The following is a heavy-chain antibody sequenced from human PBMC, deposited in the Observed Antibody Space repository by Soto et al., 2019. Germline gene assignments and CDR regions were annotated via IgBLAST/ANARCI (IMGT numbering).Heavy chain of an antibody. D-gene: IGHD1-26*01. CDR1: GFTFTKAY. J-gene: IGHJ4*02. CDR2: IKGSHAGGTI. CDR3: ATEGGYPGSNFYGAY. V-gene: IGHV3-15*01. Sequence: EVQLVESGGGLVEPGGSIRLSCVASGFTFTKAYMTWVRQAPGKGLEWVGRIKGSHAGGTIDYATSVKGRFTISRDDSKNTLYLQMNSLKTEDTSVYYCATEGGYPGSNFYGAYWGQGTLVTVSS.